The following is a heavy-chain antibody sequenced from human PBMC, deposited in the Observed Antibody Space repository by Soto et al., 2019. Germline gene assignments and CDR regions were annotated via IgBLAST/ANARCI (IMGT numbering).Heavy chain of an antibody. Sequence: SETRSLTCSVSGGSVSNKSYYWSWIRQPPGKRLEWIGYVYYSGTTNYNPPLKSRVTISVDLSKNQFSLRLSSVTTADTALYYCARTTAVPNTLRSRYFFDYWGQGTLVTVSS. CDR1: GGSVSNKSYY. CDR3: ARTTAVPNTLRSRYFFDY. D-gene: IGHD4-17*01. V-gene: IGHV4-61*01. CDR2: VYYSGTT. J-gene: IGHJ4*02.